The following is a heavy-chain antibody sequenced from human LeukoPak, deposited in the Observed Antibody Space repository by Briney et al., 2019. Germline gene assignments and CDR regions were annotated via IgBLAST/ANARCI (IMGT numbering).Heavy chain of an antibody. Sequence: ASVKVSCKTSGYAFTSHAITWVRQVPGRGLEWLGWISSSSGNTNYAHNVRGRVTMTTDTSTSTAYMELSRLRSDDTAVYYCARRAAEYYYGSGAWDAFDIWGQGTMVTVSS. CDR1: GYAFTSHA. J-gene: IGHJ3*02. D-gene: IGHD3-10*01. CDR2: ISSSSGNT. V-gene: IGHV1-18*04. CDR3: ARRAAEYYYGSGAWDAFDI.